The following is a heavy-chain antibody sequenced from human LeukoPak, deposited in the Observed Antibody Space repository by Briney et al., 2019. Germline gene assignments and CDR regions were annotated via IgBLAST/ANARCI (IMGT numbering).Heavy chain of an antibody. CDR3: ARSSYYGSGSYYFDY. V-gene: IGHV4-4*02. D-gene: IGHD3-10*01. Sequence: SGTLSLTCAVSGGSISSSNWWSWVRQPPGKGLEWIGEIYHSGSTNYNPSLKSRVTISVDTSKNQFSLKLSSVTAADTAVYYCARSSYYGSGSYYFDYWGQGTLVTVSS. J-gene: IGHJ4*02. CDR1: GGSISSSNW. CDR2: IYHSGST.